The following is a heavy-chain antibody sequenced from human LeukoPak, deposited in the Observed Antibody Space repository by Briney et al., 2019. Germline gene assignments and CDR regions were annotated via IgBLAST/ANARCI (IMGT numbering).Heavy chain of an antibody. Sequence: GGSLRLSCAASGFMFSTYWMTWVRQAPGKGLEWVANIKQDGSEKNYVDSVEGRFTISRDNAKNSLYLQMNSLRAEDTAVYYCARGYYDNSGYCYAFDIWGQGTMVTVSS. D-gene: IGHD3-22*01. CDR1: GFMFSTYW. V-gene: IGHV3-7*04. CDR3: ARGYYDNSGYCYAFDI. CDR2: IKQDGSEK. J-gene: IGHJ3*02.